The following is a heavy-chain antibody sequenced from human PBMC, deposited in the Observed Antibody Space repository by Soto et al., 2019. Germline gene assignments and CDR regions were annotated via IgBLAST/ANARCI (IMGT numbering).Heavy chain of an antibody. D-gene: IGHD3-9*01. CDR3: ARHRLPPYYDIPTDG. CDR1: GGTFSSYA. Sequence: QVQLVQSGAEVKKPGSSVKVSCKASGGTFSSYAISWVRQPPGQGLEWMGGIIPIFGTANSAQKFQGRVTINADESSSTADLELSSLRSEDTALYYCARHRLPPYYDIPTDGWGQGTTVTVSS. J-gene: IGHJ6*02. V-gene: IGHV1-69*01. CDR2: IIPIFGTA.